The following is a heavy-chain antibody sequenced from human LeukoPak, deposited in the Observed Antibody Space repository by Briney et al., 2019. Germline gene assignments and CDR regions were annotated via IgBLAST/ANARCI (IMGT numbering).Heavy chain of an antibody. CDR3: AKGRTYYGSGSSDY. D-gene: IGHD3-10*01. J-gene: IGHJ4*02. CDR1: GFSFHTYD. V-gene: IGHV3-48*04. CDR2: ISDVSDAI. Sequence: GGSLRLSCAASGFSFHTYDMNWVRQAPGKGLEWVSSISDVSDAIYYADSVKGRFTISRSNAENSLFLQMNSLRAEDTAVYYCAKGRTYYGSGSSDYWGQGTLVTVSS.